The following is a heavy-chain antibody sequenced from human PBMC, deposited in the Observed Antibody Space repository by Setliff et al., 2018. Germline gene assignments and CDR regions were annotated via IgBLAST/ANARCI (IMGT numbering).Heavy chain of an antibody. CDR1: GYTFTSYA. CDR2: IIPILGIA. D-gene: IGHD3-22*01. J-gene: IGHJ4*02. Sequence: SVKVSCKASGYTFTSYAMNWVRQAPGQGLEWMGGIIPILGIANYAQKFQGRVTITADESTSTAYMELSSLRSEDTAVYYCARVWDSSDYLPLDYWGQGTLVTVSS. V-gene: IGHV1-69*10. CDR3: ARVWDSSDYLPLDY.